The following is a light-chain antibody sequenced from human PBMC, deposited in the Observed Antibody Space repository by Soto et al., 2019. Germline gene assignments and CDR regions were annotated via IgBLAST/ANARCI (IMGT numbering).Light chain of an antibody. CDR2: DAS. J-gene: IGKJ1*01. CDR1: QSVSSNY. CDR3: QLAGSSPWT. Sequence: IVVTQYPATLNFSPGERAALSCGASQSVSSNYLAWYQPKPGLAPRLLIYDASRRAPGIPDRFSGSGSGADFILSISRLEPEDFAVYYCQLAGSSPWTFGQGTKVDIK. V-gene: IGKV3D-20*01.